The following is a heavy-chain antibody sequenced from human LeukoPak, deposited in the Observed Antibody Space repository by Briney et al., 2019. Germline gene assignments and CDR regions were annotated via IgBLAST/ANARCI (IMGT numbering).Heavy chain of an antibody. Sequence: GSLRLSCAASGFTFSSYSMNWARQAPGKGLEWVSYISYSSSTIYYADSVKGRFTISRDNAKNSLYLQMDSLRAEDTAVYYCARDRLHYGEYEKTFDYWGQGTLVAVSS. CDR2: ISYSSSTI. CDR3: ARDRLHYGEYEKTFDY. CDR1: GFTFSSYS. D-gene: IGHD4-17*01. J-gene: IGHJ4*02. V-gene: IGHV3-48*01.